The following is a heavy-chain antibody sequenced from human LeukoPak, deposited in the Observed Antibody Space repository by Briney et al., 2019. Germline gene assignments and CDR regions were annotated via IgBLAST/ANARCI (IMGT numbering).Heavy chain of an antibody. Sequence: GGSLRLSCPASGFTLSSSWMSWVRQAPGKGLEWVANIKQDGSEKYYVDSVKGRFTISRDNAKNSLYLQMNSLRAEDTAVYYCARGSLLYFDYWGQGTLVTVST. J-gene: IGHJ4*02. V-gene: IGHV3-7*01. D-gene: IGHD1-26*01. CDR3: ARGSLLYFDY. CDR1: GFTLSSSW. CDR2: IKQDGSEK.